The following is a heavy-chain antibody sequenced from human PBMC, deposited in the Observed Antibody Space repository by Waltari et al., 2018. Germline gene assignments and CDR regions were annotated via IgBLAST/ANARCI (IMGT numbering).Heavy chain of an antibody. Sequence: QVQLQQWGAGLLKPSETLSLTCAVYGWSFSGYYWSWIRQPPGKGLEWSGESNHIGSTNYNPSLKSRVTISVDTSKNQFSLKLSSVTAADTAVYYCARGRRGGSAFDIWGQGTMVTVSS. CDR1: GWSFSGYY. CDR3: ARGRRGGSAFDI. J-gene: IGHJ3*02. CDR2: SNHIGST. V-gene: IGHV4-34*01.